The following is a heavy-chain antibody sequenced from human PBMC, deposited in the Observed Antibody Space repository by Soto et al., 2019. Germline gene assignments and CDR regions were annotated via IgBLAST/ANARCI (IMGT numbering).Heavy chain of an antibody. CDR3: ARDNDRLQVGGNYFYILDA. Sequence: QVQLVQSGAEMKEPGSSVKVSCKTSGGTFSSSAISWLRQAPGQGLEWMGGIIPLCRTPDYALKCQGRVTIAADESTSAAYMELTSLRSEDTAVYYWARDNDRLQVGGNYFYILDARCQGTTITVSS. CDR2: IIPLCRTP. D-gene: IGHD4-4*01. V-gene: IGHV1-69*12. CDR1: GGTFSSSA. J-gene: IGHJ6*02.